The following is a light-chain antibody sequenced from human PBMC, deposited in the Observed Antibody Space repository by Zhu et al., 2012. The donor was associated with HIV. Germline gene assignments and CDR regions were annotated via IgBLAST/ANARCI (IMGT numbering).Light chain of an antibody. CDR2: GAS. CDR3: QQYDTSPWT. J-gene: IGKJ1*01. CDR1: QSVSSF. Sequence: IVLTQSPVTLSLSPGERATVSCRASQSVSSFLAWYQQKPGRAPRLLIYGASSRATGIPDRFSGSGSGTDFTLTISRLEPEDFAVYYCQQYDTSPWTFGQGPRWKSN. V-gene: IGKV3-20*01.